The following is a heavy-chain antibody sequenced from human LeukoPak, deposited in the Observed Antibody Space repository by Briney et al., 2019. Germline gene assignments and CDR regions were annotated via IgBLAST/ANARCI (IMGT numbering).Heavy chain of an antibody. D-gene: IGHD6-6*01. V-gene: IGHV3-53*01. CDR3: ARSIAARPGPFDY. CDR1: GFTVSSNY. Sequence: GGSLRLSCAASGFTVSSNYMSWVRQAPGKGLEWVSTIYSGGSTYYADSVKGRFTISRDNSRNTLFLQMNSLRAEDTAVYYCARSIAARPGPFDYWGQGTLVTVSS. J-gene: IGHJ4*02. CDR2: IYSGGST.